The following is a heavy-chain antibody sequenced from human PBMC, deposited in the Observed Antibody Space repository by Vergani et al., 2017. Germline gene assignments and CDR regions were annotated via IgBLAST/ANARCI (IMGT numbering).Heavy chain of an antibody. V-gene: IGHV2-5*08. CDR2: IYWDDDK. Sequence: QVTLKESGPVLVKPTETLTLTCTVSGFSLSNARMGVTWIRQPPGKALEWLALIYWDDDKRYSPSLKSRLIITKDTSKNQVVLTMTNMDPVDTATYYCAHRRMAGYFDYWGQGTLVTVSS. CDR1: GFSLSNARMG. CDR3: AHRRMAGYFDY. D-gene: IGHD5-24*01. J-gene: IGHJ4*02.